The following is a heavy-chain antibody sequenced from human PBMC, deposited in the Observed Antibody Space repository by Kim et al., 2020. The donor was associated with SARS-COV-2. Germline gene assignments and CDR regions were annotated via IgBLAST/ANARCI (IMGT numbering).Heavy chain of an antibody. Sequence: SETLSLTCTVSGGSISSSSYYWGWIRQPPGKGLEWIGSIYYRGSTYSNPSLKSRVTISVDTSKNQFSLKLSSVTAADTAVYYCARIAFDYGSGSCCDYWGQGTLVTVSS. CDR2: IYYRGST. CDR3: ARIAFDYGSGSCCDY. D-gene: IGHD3-10*01. CDR1: GGSISSSSYY. J-gene: IGHJ4*02. V-gene: IGHV4-39*07.